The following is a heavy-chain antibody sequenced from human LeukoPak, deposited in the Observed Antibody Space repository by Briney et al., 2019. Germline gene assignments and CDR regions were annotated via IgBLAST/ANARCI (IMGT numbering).Heavy chain of an antibody. CDR3: SRHVSTTRHVDC. J-gene: IGHJ4*02. CDR1: GGSISGSGYS. V-gene: IGHV4-39*01. CDR2: IYYTGST. D-gene: IGHD1-1*01. Sequence: SETLSLTCTVSGGSISGSGYSWGWIRQPPGKGLEWIGIIYYTGSTYYNPSLKSRVTISVDTSKNQFSLRLSSVSAADTAVYYCSRHVSTTRHVDCWGQGTLVTVSS.